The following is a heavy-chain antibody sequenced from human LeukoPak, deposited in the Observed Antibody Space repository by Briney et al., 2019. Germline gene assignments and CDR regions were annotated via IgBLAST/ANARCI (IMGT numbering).Heavy chain of an antibody. V-gene: IGHV1-2*02. CDR2: ISPRSGGT. J-gene: IGHJ5*02. Sequence: ASVKVSCKASGYTLTSYFIHWVRQAPGQGLEWMGWISPRSGGTKYVQRFQGRVTMTRDTSISTAYMELSSLISDDTAVYYCARAAADVSWGQGTLVTVSS. CDR3: ARAAADVS. D-gene: IGHD3-10*02. CDR1: GYTLTSYF.